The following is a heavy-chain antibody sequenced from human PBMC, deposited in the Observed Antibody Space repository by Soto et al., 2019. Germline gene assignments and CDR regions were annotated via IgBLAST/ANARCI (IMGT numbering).Heavy chain of an antibody. CDR1: GYTFTSYG. Sequence: GASVKVSCKASGYTFTSYGISWVRQAPGQGLEWMGWISAYNGNTNYAQKLQGRVTMTTDTSTSTAYMELRSPRSDDTAVYYCARDRLYCSGGSCYFNFDYWGQGTLVTVSS. J-gene: IGHJ4*02. CDR3: ARDRLYCSGGSCYFNFDY. V-gene: IGHV1-18*01. D-gene: IGHD2-15*01. CDR2: ISAYNGNT.